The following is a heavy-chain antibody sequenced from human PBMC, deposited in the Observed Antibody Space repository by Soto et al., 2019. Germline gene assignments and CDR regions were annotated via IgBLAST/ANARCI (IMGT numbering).Heavy chain of an antibody. J-gene: IGHJ5*02. CDR2: IYYSGST. D-gene: IGHD3-10*01. CDR1: GGSISSGGYY. V-gene: IGHV4-31*03. Sequence: QVQLQESGPGLVKPSQTLSLTCTVSGGSISSGGYYWSWIRQHPGKGLEWIGYIYYSGSTYYNPSLKSRVTISVDTYKNQFSLKLSSVTAADWAVYYCASVWSITMVRGVMNRFDPWGQGTLVTVSS. CDR3: ASVWSITMVRGVMNRFDP.